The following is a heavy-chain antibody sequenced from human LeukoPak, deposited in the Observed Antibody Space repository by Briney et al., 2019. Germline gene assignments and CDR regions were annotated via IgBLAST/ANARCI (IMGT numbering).Heavy chain of an antibody. CDR3: ARETGITTFGVVIRTYFYFDY. CDR1: GGSISSGSYY. CDR2: IYTSGST. D-gene: IGHD3-3*01. V-gene: IGHV4-61*02. Sequence: SETLSLTCTVSGGSISSGSYYWSWIRQPAGKGLEWIGRIYTSGSTNYNPSLKSRVTISVDTSKNQFSLKLSSVTAADTAVYYCARETGITTFGVVIRTYFYFDYWGQGTLVTVSS. J-gene: IGHJ4*02.